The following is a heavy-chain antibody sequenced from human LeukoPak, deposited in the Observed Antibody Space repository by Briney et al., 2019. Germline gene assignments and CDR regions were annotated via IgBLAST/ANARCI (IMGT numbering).Heavy chain of an antibody. CDR2: INPNSGGT. CDR3: AREVPTTVLTPWDY. CDR1: GYTFTGYY. V-gene: IGHV1-2*02. D-gene: IGHD4-23*01. Sequence: ASVKVSCKASGYTFTGYYMHWVRQAPGQGLEWMGWINPNSGGTNYAQKFKGRVTMTRDTSISTAYMELSRLRSDDTAVYYCAREVPTTVLTPWDYWGQGTLVTVSS. J-gene: IGHJ4*02.